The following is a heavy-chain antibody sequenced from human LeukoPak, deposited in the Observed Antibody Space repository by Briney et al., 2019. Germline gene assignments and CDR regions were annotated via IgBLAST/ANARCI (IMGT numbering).Heavy chain of an antibody. CDR1: GGSISSYY. V-gene: IGHV4-4*07. CDR3: ARRGPYCSSTSCYGRYYFDY. D-gene: IGHD2-2*01. Sequence: PSETLSLTCTVSGGSISSYYWSWIRQPAGKGLEWIGRIYTSGSTNYNPSLKSRVTMSVDTSKNQFSLKLSSVTAADTAVYYCARRGPYCSSTSCYGRYYFDYWGQGTLVTVSS. CDR2: IYTSGST. J-gene: IGHJ4*02.